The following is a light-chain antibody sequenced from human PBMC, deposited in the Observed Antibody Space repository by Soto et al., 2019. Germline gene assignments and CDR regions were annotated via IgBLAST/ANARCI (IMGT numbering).Light chain of an antibody. CDR1: QTVSSNF. V-gene: IGKV3-20*01. Sequence: IVLTQSPGTLSLPPGERATLSCRASQTVSSNFLAWYQEKPGQGPRLLIYGASTRATGIPDRFSGSGSGTDFTVTISRLEPEDYAVYYCQQYNNWPPITFGQGTRLEIK. CDR2: GAS. CDR3: QQYNNWPPIT. J-gene: IGKJ5*01.